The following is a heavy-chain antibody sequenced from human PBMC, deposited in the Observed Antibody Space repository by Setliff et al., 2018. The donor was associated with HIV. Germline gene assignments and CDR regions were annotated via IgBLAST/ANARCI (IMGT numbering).Heavy chain of an antibody. CDR3: TRRYCTSTSCSSPYDY. D-gene: IGHD2-2*01. Sequence: GGSLRLSGAASGFTFSSYSMNWVRQAPGKGLEWVSSISSSSSYIYYADSVKGRFTISRDNAKNSLYLQMNSLRAEDTAVYYCTRRYCTSTSCSSPYDYWGRGTLVTVSS. J-gene: IGHJ4*02. CDR1: GFTFSSYS. CDR2: ISSSSSYI. V-gene: IGHV3-21*01.